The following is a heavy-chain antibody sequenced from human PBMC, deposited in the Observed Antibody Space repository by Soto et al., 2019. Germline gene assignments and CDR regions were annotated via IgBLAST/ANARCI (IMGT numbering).Heavy chain of an antibody. V-gene: IGHV4-39*01. D-gene: IGHD6-13*01. J-gene: IGHJ4*02. CDR2: IYYSGST. CDR1: GGSTSSSSYY. Sequence: PSETLSLTCTVSGGSTSSSSYYWGWIRQPPGKGLEWIGSIYYSGSTYYNPSLKSRVTISVDTSKNQFSLKLSSVTAADTAVYYCARRANGAAGSDYWGQGTLVTVSS. CDR3: ARRANGAAGSDY.